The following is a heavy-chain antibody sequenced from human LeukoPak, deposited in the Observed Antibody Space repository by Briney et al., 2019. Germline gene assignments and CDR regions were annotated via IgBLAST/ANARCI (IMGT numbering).Heavy chain of an antibody. V-gene: IGHV3-23*01. D-gene: IGHD6-19*01. CDR3: AKDWSRSSGCLDY. J-gene: IGHJ4*02. Sequence: GGSLRLSCAASGFTFGGFAMGWVRQPPGGGWWWVSAISGSGGSTYYADSVKGRFTISRDNSKNTLYLQMNSLRAEDTAVYYCAKDWSRSSGCLDYWGQGTLVTVSS. CDR1: GFTFGGFA. CDR2: ISGSGGST.